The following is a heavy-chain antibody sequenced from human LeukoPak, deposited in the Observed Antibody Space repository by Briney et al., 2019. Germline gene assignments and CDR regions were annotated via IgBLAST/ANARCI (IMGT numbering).Heavy chain of an antibody. CDR1: GYTFTSYY. CDR3: ARDQDDSSGYYNIGYFQH. V-gene: IGHV1-46*01. J-gene: IGHJ1*01. CDR2: INPSGGST. D-gene: IGHD3-22*01. Sequence: GASVKVSCKASGYTFTSYYMHWVRQAPGQGLEWMGIINPSGGSTSYAQKFQGRVTMTRDTSTSTVYMELSSLRPEDTAVYYCARDQDDSSGYYNIGYFQHWGQGTLVTVSS.